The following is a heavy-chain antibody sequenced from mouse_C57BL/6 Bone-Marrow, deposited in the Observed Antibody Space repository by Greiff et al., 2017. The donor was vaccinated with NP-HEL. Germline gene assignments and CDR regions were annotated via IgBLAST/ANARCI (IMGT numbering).Heavy chain of an antibody. CDR1: GFNIKDYY. J-gene: IGHJ4*01. D-gene: IGHD2-4*01. Sequence: EVQLQQSGAELVKPGASVKLSCTASGFNIKDYYMHWVKQRTEQGLEWIGRIDPEDGETKYDPKFQGKATITADTSSNTAYLQLSSLTSEDSAVYYCARRLPPYAMDYWGQGTSVTVSS. V-gene: IGHV14-2*01. CDR2: IDPEDGET. CDR3: ARRLPPYAMDY.